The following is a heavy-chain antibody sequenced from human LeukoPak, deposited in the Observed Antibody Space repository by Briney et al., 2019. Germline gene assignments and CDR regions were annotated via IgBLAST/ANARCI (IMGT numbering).Heavy chain of an antibody. CDR1: GFTFSSYS. CDR2: ISSSSSTI. Sequence: GGSLRLTCAASGFTFSSYSMNWVRQAPGKGLEWVSYISSSSSTIYYADSVKGRFTISRDNAKNSLYLQMNSLRAEDTAIYYCGKECSSTTCYPWGQGTQVTVSS. V-gene: IGHV3-48*04. D-gene: IGHD2-2*01. CDR3: GKECSSTTCYP. J-gene: IGHJ4*02.